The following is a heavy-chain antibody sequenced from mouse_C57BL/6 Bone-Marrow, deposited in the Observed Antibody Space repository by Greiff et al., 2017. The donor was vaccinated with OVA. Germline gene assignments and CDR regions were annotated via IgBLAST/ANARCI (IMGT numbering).Heavy chain of an antibody. CDR1: GFTFSNYW. CDR3: TGPDYSNCYYAMGY. J-gene: IGHJ4*01. CDR2: IRLKSDNYAT. V-gene: IGHV6-3*01. D-gene: IGHD2-5*01. Sequence: EVNLVESGGGLVQPGGSMKLSCVASGFTFSNYWMNWVRQSPEKGLEWVAQIRLKSDNYATHYAESVKGRFTISRDDSKSSVYQQMNNLRTEDTGIDYCTGPDYSNCYYAMGYWGQGTSVTVSS.